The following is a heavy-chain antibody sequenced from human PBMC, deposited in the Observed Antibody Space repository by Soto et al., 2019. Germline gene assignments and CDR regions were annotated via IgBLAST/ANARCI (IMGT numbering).Heavy chain of an antibody. V-gene: IGHV3-23*01. CDR3: AKGAYPTYCSGSSCYLSH. D-gene: IGHD2-15*01. Sequence: PGGSLRLSCAASGFIFSTYDMSWVRQTPGKGLEWVSVISGSTGTTYYADSVKGRFTISRDNSKNTLFLQMDSLRAEDTAIYHCAKGAYPTYCSGSSCYLSHWGQETLVTVSS. CDR2: ISGSTGTT. CDR1: GFIFSTYD. J-gene: IGHJ1*01.